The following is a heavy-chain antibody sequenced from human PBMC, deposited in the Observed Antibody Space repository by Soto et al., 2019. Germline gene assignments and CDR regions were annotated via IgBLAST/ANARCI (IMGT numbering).Heavy chain of an antibody. Sequence: SETLSLTCAVSGVTISTYYWSWIRQPPGKGLEWIGSNSHSGTTNYNPSLKSRVTISVDTSKNQFSLRLTSVTAADTAIYYCVREAYIGYGHAIDHWGQGILVTVS. J-gene: IGHJ4*02. CDR3: VREAYIGYGHAIDH. CDR2: NSHSGTT. CDR1: GVTISTYY. V-gene: IGHV4-59*01. D-gene: IGHD5-12*01.